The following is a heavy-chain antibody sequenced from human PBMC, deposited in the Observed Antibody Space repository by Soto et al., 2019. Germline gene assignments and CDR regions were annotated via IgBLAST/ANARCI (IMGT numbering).Heavy chain of an antibody. CDR3: ARNWNGVDY. D-gene: IGHD1-1*01. J-gene: IGHJ4*02. V-gene: IGHV3-74*01. Sequence: EVQLVESGGGLVQPGESLRLSCEASGFAFSNYWMHWVRQAPGKRPVWISRIKTDGTITNYADYVKGRFSVSRDNAKNTLFLQMNSLTAADTAVYYCARNWNGVDYWGQGTLVTVSS. CDR2: IKTDGTIT. CDR1: GFAFSNYW.